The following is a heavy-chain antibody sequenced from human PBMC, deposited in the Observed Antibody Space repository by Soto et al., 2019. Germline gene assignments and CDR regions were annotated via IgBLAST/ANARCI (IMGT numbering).Heavy chain of an antibody. J-gene: IGHJ6*02. CDR3: ARQGYSKHYLYAADI. CDR1: GYSFTSHW. D-gene: IGHD5-18*01. CDR2: MLPDDADT. V-gene: IGHV5-51*01. Sequence: PGESLKISCQASGYSFTSHWIGWVRQTPGKGLEWMGIMLPDDADTRFSPSCEGHATISADRSTNSDYLHLTSLEASDTATYFRARQGYSKHYLYAADIWGQGSPVTVSS.